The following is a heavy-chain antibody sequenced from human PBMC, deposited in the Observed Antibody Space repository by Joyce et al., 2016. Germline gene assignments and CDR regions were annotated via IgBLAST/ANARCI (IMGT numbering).Heavy chain of an antibody. Sequence: DVQLVQSGAEVKKPGESLKISCEGSEYTFTNSWIGWVSQMPGKGLEWMRIIFPVDSEPRYSPSFQVHVTISADRSINTAFLQWSSLKASDTAMYYCVIPQFIGYDTGFAFDTWGQGTMVTVSS. J-gene: IGHJ3*02. CDR1: EYTFTNSW. CDR2: IFPVDSEP. CDR3: VIPQFIGYDTGFAFDT. D-gene: IGHD5-12*01. V-gene: IGHV5-51*01.